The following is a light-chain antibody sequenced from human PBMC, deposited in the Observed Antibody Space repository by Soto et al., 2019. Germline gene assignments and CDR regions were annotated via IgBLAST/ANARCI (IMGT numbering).Light chain of an antibody. J-gene: IGLJ1*01. V-gene: IGLV2-23*01. Sequence: LTQPASVSGSPGQSITISCTGTSSDVANSNLVSWYQQHPGKAPKFVIYEASKRPSGVSNRFSGSKSGNTASLTISGLQAEDEADYYCCSYAGNYSPVFGTGTKVTVL. CDR1: SSDVANSNL. CDR2: EAS. CDR3: CSYAGNYSPV.